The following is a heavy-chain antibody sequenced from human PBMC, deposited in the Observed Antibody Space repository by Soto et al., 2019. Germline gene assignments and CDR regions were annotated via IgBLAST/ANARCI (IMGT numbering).Heavy chain of an antibody. CDR1: GFTFRSYG. D-gene: IGHD6-13*01. CDR3: AKGGQQLVPELDYYMDV. V-gene: IGHV3-30*18. Sequence: PGGSLRLSCAASGFTFRSYGMHWVRQAPGKGLEWVAVISYDGSNKYYADSVKGRFTISRDNSKNTLYLQMNSLRAEDTAVYYCAKGGQQLVPELDYYMDVWGKGTTVTVSS. CDR2: ISYDGSNK. J-gene: IGHJ6*03.